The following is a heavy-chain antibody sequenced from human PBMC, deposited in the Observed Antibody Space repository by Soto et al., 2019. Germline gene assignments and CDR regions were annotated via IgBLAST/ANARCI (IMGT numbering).Heavy chain of an antibody. Sequence: QVQLVQSGAEVKKPGASVKVSCKASGYTFTIYAMHWVRQAPGQRLEWMGWINAGNGNTKYSQKFQGRVTITRDTSASTAYMELSSLRSEDTAVYYCARDRRYCSSTSCPVGDWFDPWGQGTLVTVSS. CDR3: ARDRRYCSSTSCPVGDWFDP. CDR1: GYTFTIYA. V-gene: IGHV1-3*01. CDR2: INAGNGNT. D-gene: IGHD2-2*01. J-gene: IGHJ5*02.